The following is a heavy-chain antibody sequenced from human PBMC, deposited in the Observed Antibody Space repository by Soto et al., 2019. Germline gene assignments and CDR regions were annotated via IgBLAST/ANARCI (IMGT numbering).Heavy chain of an antibody. J-gene: IGHJ6*03. CDR2: IYYSGST. V-gene: IGHV4-31*03. CDR1: GGSISSGGYY. CDR3: ARGTYYDFWSGYPTDYYYYYMDV. D-gene: IGHD3-3*01. Sequence: SETLSLTCTVSGGSISSGGYYWSWIRQHPGKGLEWIGYIYYSGSTYYNPSLKSRVTISVDTSKNQFSLKLSSVTAADTAVYYCARGTYYDFWSGYPTDYYYYYMDVWGKGTTVTVSS.